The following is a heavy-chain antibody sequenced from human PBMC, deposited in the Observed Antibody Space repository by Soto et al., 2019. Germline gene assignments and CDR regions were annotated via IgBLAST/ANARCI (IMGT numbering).Heavy chain of an antibody. D-gene: IGHD1-1*01. Sequence: PGGSLRLSCAASGLTFSSSAMNWVRQAPGKGLERVSIISDSGGRTHYADSVKGRFTISRDNSKNTLYLQMSSLRAEDTALYYCAKSLNINWKNWFDPWGQGTLVTVSS. V-gene: IGHV3-23*01. CDR3: AKSLNINWKNWFDP. CDR2: ISDSGGRT. CDR1: GLTFSSSA. J-gene: IGHJ5*02.